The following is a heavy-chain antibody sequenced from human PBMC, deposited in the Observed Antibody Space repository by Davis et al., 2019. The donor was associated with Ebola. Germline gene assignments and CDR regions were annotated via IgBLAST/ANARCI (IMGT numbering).Heavy chain of an antibody. Sequence: PGGSLRLSCAASGFIFSHYWMSWVRQAPGKGPEWVAIIKQDGGEKYYADSVKGRFTISRDNSKNTLYLQMNSLRPEDTAVYYCARDSDDYSFDYWGQGTLVTVSS. V-gene: IGHV3-7*01. CDR1: GFIFSHYW. CDR2: IKQDGGEK. J-gene: IGHJ4*02. D-gene: IGHD4-11*01. CDR3: ARDSDDYSFDY.